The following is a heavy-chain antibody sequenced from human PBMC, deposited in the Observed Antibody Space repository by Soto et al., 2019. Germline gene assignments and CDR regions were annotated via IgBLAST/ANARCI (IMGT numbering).Heavy chain of an antibody. CDR1: GFTFSDYA. J-gene: IGHJ3*02. D-gene: IGHD2-21*02. V-gene: IGHV3-30*04. Sequence: QVQLVESGGGVVQPQRSLSLSCAASGFTFSDYAMHWVRRAPGKGLEWVAVISYDGRQKFYTESVKGRFSISRDNSKNSLYLQMNSLRPEDTAVYYCASIPHFRPVIQATVVTSSRDAAFDIWGQGTMVTVSS. CDR3: ASIPHFRPVIQATVVTSSRDAAFDI. CDR2: ISYDGRQK.